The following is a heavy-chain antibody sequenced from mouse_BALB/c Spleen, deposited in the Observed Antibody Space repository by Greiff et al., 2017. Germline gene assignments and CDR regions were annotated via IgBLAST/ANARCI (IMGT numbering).Heavy chain of an antibody. D-gene: IGHD1-2*01. Sequence: EVKLMESGGDLVKPGGSLKLSCAASGFPFSSYGMSWVRQTPDKRLEWVATISSGGSYTYYPDSVKGRFTISRDNAKNTLYLQMSSLKSEDTAMFYCARRFTTATSYFDYWGQGTTLTVSS. CDR2: ISSGGSYT. CDR1: GFPFSSYG. CDR3: ARRFTTATSYFDY. J-gene: IGHJ2*01. V-gene: IGHV5-6*02.